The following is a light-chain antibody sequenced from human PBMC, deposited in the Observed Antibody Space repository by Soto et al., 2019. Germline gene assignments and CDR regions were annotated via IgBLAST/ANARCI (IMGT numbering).Light chain of an antibody. V-gene: IGLV1-40*01. CDR3: QSYDSSLSAL. CDR1: SSNIGAGYD. J-gene: IGLJ3*02. CDR2: GNS. Sequence: QPVLTQPPSVSGAPGQRVTISCTGSSSNIGAGYDVHWYQQLPGTAPKLIIYGNSNRPSGVPDRFSGSKSGTSASLAITGLQAEDEADYYCQSYDSSLSALFGGGTKLTVL.